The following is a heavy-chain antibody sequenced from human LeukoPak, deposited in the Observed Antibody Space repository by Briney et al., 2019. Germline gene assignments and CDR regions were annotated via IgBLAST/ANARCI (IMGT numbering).Heavy chain of an antibody. D-gene: IGHD2-15*01. J-gene: IGHJ4*02. CDR3: ARQYCNSGSCYSDY. V-gene: IGHV5-51*01. CDR2: IYPGDSDT. Sequence: GESLKISCKGSGYSFSSYWIAWVRQMPGKGLEWMGIIYPGDSDTRYSPSFQGQVTISADKSISTAYLQWSSLKASDTAMYFCARQYCNSGSCYSDYWGQGTLVTVSS. CDR1: GYSFSSYW.